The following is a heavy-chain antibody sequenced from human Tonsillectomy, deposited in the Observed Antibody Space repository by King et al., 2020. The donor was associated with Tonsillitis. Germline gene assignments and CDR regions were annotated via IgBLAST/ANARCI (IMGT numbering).Heavy chain of an antibody. D-gene: IGHD2-21*01. CDR3: ASPLPCDGDCYRVPGAFDI. CDR2: IYYSGST. V-gene: IGHV4-39*01. Sequence: LQLQESGPGLVKPSETLSLTCTVSGGSISSSSYYWGWIRQPPGKGLEWIGNIYYSGSTYYNPSLKSRVTISLDTSKNQFSLMLSSVTAADTAVYYCASPLPCDGDCYRVPGAFDIWGQGTMVTVSS. CDR1: GGSISSSSYY. J-gene: IGHJ3*02.